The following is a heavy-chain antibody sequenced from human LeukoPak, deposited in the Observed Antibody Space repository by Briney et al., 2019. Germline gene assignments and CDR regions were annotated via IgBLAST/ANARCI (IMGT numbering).Heavy chain of an antibody. D-gene: IGHD3-3*01. CDR1: GYTFSSYA. CDR2: INTKTGNP. J-gene: IGHJ3*02. CDR3: ARYHDFWSGYYTDDAFDI. Sequence: ASVKVSCKASGYTFSSYAMNWVRQAPGQGLEWMGWINTKTGNPTYAQGFTGRFVFSLDTSVSTAYLQISSLKAEDTGVYYCARYHDFWSGYYTDDAFDIWGQGTMVTVS. V-gene: IGHV7-4-1*02.